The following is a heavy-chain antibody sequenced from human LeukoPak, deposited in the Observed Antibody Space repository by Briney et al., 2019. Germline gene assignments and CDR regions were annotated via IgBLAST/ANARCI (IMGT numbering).Heavy chain of an antibody. J-gene: IGHJ6*03. Sequence: SVKVSCKASGGTFSRYAISWVRQAPGQGLEWMGRIIPIFGTANYAQKFQGRVTITTDESTSTAYMELSSLRSEETAVYYCARGRLQLVRVDYYYYYYMDVRGKGTTVTVSS. CDR2: IIPIFGTA. D-gene: IGHD6-13*01. CDR1: GGTFSRYA. V-gene: IGHV1-69*05. CDR3: ARGRLQLVRVDYYYYYYMDV.